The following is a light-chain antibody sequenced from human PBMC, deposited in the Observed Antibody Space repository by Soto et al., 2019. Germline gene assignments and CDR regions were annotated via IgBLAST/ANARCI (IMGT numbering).Light chain of an antibody. CDR3: SSYTITSTLV. J-gene: IGLJ1*01. V-gene: IGLV2-14*01. CDR1: SSDVGGYNY. CDR2: DVS. Sequence: QSALTQPASVSGSPGQSITISCTGTSSDVGGYNYVSWYQQHPGKAPKVIIYDVSYRPSGVSNRFSGSKSGNTASLTISGLQSEDEADYYSSSYTITSTLVFGTGTKLTVL.